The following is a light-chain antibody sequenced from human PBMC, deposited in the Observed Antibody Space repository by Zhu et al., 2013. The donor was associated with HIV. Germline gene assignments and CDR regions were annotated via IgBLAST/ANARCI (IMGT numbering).Light chain of an antibody. J-gene: IGKJ4*01. CDR2: GTS. CDR3: QQYGSSPPLT. CDR1: QSVSTRN. Sequence: DIVLTQAPGTLSLSPGDSATLSCRATQSVSTRNVAWYQQRPGQPPRLLIYGTSTRATGVPDRFSGTGSETNFTLTINRLESEDFAVYYCQQYGSSPPLTFGGGTKVEV. V-gene: IGKV3-20*01.